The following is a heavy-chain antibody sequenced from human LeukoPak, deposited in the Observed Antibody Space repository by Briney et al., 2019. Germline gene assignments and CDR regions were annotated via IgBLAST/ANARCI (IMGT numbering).Heavy chain of an antibody. CDR2: IYYSGST. CDR1: GGSISSSSYY. J-gene: IGHJ4*02. CDR3: ARASIFGVV. Sequence: SETLSLTCTVSGGSISSSSYYWGWLRQPPGKGREWIGSIYYSGSTYYNPSLKSRVTISVDTSKNQFSLKLSSVTAADTAVYYCARASIFGVVWGQGTLVTVSS. D-gene: IGHD3-3*01. V-gene: IGHV4-39*01.